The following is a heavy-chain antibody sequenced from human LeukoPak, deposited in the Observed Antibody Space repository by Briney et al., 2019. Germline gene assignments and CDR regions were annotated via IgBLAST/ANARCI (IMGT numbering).Heavy chain of an antibody. J-gene: IGHJ4*02. CDR2: ISGSGGST. V-gene: IGHV3-23*01. CDR1: GFTFSSYA. D-gene: IGHD4/OR15-4a*01. CDR3: AKTQIPLTIFLFDY. Sequence: PGGSLRLSCAASGFTFSSYAMSWVRQAPGKGREWVSAISGSGGSTYYADSVKGRFTISRDNSKNTLYLQMNSLRAEDTAVYYCAKTQIPLTIFLFDYWGQGTLVTVSS.